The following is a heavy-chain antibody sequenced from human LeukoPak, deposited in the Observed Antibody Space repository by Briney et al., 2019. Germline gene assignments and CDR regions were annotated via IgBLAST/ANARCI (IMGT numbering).Heavy chain of an antibody. CDR3: ARDPTYCSGGSCYSGGNWYFDL. Sequence: SVKVSCKASGYTFTSYDINWVRQAPGQGLEWMGRIIPILGIANYAQKFQGRVTITADKSTSTAYMELSSLRSEDTAVYYCARDPTYCSGGSCYSGGNWYFDLWGRGTLVTVSS. CDR1: GYTFTSYD. D-gene: IGHD2-15*01. J-gene: IGHJ2*01. CDR2: IIPILGIA. V-gene: IGHV1-69*04.